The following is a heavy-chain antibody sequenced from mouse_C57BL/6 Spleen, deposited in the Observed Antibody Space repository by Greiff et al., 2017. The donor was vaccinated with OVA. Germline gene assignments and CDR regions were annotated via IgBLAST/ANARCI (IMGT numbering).Heavy chain of an antibody. D-gene: IGHD3-1*01. CDR3: ARSGGRGYFDY. J-gene: IGHJ2*01. CDR2: IYPGDGDT. Sequence: QVQLKQSGAELVKPGASVKISCKASGYAFSSYWMNWVKQRPGKGLEWIGQIYPGDGDTNYNGKFKGKATLTADKSSSTAYMQLSSLTSEDSAVYFCARSGGRGYFDYWGQGTTLTVPS. V-gene: IGHV1-80*01. CDR1: GYAFSSYW.